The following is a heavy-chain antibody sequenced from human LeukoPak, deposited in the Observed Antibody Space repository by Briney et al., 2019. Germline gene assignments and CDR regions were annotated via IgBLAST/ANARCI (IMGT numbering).Heavy chain of an antibody. CDR2: ISGSGSST. V-gene: IGHV3-23*01. CDR1: GFTFSNYA. J-gene: IGHJ4*02. Sequence: QAGGSLRLSCAASGFTFSNYAMSWVRQAPGKGLEWVSAISGSGSSTYYADSVKGRFTISRDNSKNTLYLQMNSLRAEDTAVYYCATSGPSSSWYIGPNRQGHFDYWGQGTLVTVSS. D-gene: IGHD6-13*01. CDR3: ATSGPSSSWYIGPNRQGHFDY.